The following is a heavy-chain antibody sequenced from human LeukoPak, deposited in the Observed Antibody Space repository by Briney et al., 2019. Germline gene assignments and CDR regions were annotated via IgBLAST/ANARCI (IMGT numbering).Heavy chain of an antibody. V-gene: IGHV1-2*02. D-gene: IGHD3-10*01. CDR2: INPNNGGT. J-gene: IGHJ4*02. CDR1: VYSFTDYY. CDR3: ARVMVRGPLDY. Sequence: ASLKVSCKASVYSFTDYYIHWVRQAPGQGLEWIGWINPNNGGTNYAQKFQGRVTMTRDTSISTAYMELTRLTSDDTAFYYCARVMVRGPLDYWGQGTVVTVSS.